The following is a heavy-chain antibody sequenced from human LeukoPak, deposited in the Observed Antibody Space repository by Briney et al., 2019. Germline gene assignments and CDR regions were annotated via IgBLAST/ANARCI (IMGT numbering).Heavy chain of an antibody. V-gene: IGHV3-74*01. Sequence: PGGSLRLSCAASGFTFSSYWMHWVRQAPGKGLVWVSRINSDGRSTSYADSVKGRFTISRDNAKNTLYLQMNSLRAEDTAVYYCATVTRLPKNFDYWGQGTLVTVSS. D-gene: IGHD4-17*01. J-gene: IGHJ4*02. CDR3: ATVTRLPKNFDY. CDR2: INSDGRST. CDR1: GFTFSSYW.